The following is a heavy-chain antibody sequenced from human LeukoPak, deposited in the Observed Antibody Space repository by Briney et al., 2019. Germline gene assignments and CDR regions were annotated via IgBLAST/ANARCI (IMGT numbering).Heavy chain of an antibody. V-gene: IGHV4-4*07. CDR3: ARAPDYGDYGFDY. CDR1: GGSISSFY. D-gene: IGHD4-17*01. Sequence: SETLSLTCTVSGGSISSFYWSWIRQPAGKGLEWIGRIYTSGTTNYNPSLKSRVTMSVDTSKSQVSLMLNSVTAADTAVYYCARAPDYGDYGFDYWGQGTLVTVSS. CDR2: IYTSGTT. J-gene: IGHJ4*02.